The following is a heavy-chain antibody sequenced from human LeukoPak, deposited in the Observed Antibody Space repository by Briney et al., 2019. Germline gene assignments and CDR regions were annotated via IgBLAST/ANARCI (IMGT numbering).Heavy chain of an antibody. CDR3: AREGAAGLS. D-gene: IGHD6-13*01. CDR2: IYYSGTT. V-gene: IGHV4-39*02. J-gene: IGHJ1*01. CDR1: GGSISSSGYY. Sequence: SETLSLTCTVSGGSISSSGYYWGWIRQPPGKGLEWVGSIYYSGTTYYSLSLRSRVTISVDTSKNQFSLKLSSVTAADTAVYYCAREGAAGLSWGQGTLVTVSS.